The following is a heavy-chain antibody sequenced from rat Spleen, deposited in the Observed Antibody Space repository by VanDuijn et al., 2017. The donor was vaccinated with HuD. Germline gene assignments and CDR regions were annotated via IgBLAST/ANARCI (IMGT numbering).Heavy chain of an antibody. V-gene: IGHV3-1*01. CDR3: ARYRTGVDYFDY. CDR2: IDYSGST. J-gene: IGHJ2*01. CDR1: GYSITSNY. Sequence: EVQLQESGPGLVKPSQSLSLTCSVTGYSITSNYWGWIRKFPGNKMEWMGYIDYSGSTNNNPSLKSRISITRDTSKNQFFLQLNSVTTKDTATYYVARYRTGVDYFDYWGQGVMVTASS. D-gene: IGHD4-3*01.